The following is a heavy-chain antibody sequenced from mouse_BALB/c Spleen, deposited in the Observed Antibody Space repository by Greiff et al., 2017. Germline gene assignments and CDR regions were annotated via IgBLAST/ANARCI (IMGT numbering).Heavy chain of an antibody. V-gene: IGHV3-2*02. D-gene: IGHD2-4*01. CDR1: GYSITSDYA. J-gene: IGHJ3*01. CDR2: ISYSGST. Sequence: EVQLQQSGPGLVKPSQSLSLTCTVTGYSITSDYAWNWIRQFPGNKLEWMGYISYSGSTSYNPSLKSRISITRDTSKNQFFLQLNSVTTEDTATYYCARSAMITTGWFAYWGQGTLVTVSA. CDR3: ARSAMITTGWFAY.